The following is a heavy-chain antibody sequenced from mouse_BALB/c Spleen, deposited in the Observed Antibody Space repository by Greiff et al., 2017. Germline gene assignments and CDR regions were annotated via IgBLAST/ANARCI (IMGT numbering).Heavy chain of an antibody. V-gene: IGHV5-17*02. Sequence: EGKLVESGGGLVQPGGSRKLSCAASGFTFSSFGMHWVRQAPEKGLEWVAYISSGSSTIYYADTVKGRFTIARDNPRNTLFLQLTSLRSEDTAMYYGGRCTTARVFAYWGQGTLVTVSA. CDR2: ISSGSSTI. CDR3: GRCTTARVFAY. J-gene: IGHJ3*01. D-gene: IGHD2-14*01. CDR1: GFTFSSFG.